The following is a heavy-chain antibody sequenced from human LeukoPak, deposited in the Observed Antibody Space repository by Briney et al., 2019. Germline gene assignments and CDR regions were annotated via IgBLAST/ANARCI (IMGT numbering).Heavy chain of an antibody. CDR3: ASSRDYVDAFDI. Sequence: GSLRLSCAASGFTVSSNYMSWVRQAPGKGLEWVSVIYSGGSTYYADSVKGRFTISRDNSKNTLYLQMNSLRAEDTAVYYCASSRDYVDAFDIWGQGTMVTVSS. CDR2: IYSGGST. D-gene: IGHD4-17*01. V-gene: IGHV3-66*01. CDR1: GFTVSSNY. J-gene: IGHJ3*02.